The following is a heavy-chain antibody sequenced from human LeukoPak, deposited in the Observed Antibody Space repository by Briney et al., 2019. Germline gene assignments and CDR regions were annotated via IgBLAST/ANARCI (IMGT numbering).Heavy chain of an antibody. Sequence: GGSLRLSCAASGFTFSSYAMSWVRQAPGKGLEWVSAISGSGGRTYHADSVKGRLTISRDDSKNTLYLQMNSLRAEDTAVYYCASGRGYDSSGYYGGSYYYYYYLDVWGKGTTVTVSS. CDR3: ASGRGYDSSGYYGGSYYYYYYLDV. J-gene: IGHJ6*03. CDR1: GFTFSSYA. CDR2: ISGSGGRT. D-gene: IGHD3-22*01. V-gene: IGHV3-23*01.